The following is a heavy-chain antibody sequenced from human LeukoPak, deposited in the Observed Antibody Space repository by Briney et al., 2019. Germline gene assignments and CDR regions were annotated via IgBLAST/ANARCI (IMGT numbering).Heavy chain of an antibody. Sequence: GASVKVSCKASGYTFTGYYMHWVRQAPGQGLEWMGWINPNIGGKNYAQKFRGRVTMTRDTSISTAYMEMSRLRSDDTAVYYCARFKVNKGKSRHIDYWGQGTLVTVSS. J-gene: IGHJ4*02. V-gene: IGHV1-2*02. CDR3: ARFKVNKGKSRHIDY. CDR1: GYTFTGYY. D-gene: IGHD1/OR15-1a*01. CDR2: INPNIGGK.